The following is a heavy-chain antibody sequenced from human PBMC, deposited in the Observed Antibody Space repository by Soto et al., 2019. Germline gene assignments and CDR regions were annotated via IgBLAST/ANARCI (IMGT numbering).Heavy chain of an antibody. Sequence: PATPSLTCAVYGCSISGPCLWIWIRPRTGKGLEWIWEIYHSGSTIFNPSLKSRVTISVDKSKNHFSLKLSSVAAADTSVYYCATRVDDSGWVVAWGQRTLVTLS. CDR2: IYHSGST. CDR3: ATRVDDSGWVVA. J-gene: IGHJ5*02. D-gene: IGHD6-19*01. CDR1: GCSISGPCL. V-gene: IGHV4-4*03.